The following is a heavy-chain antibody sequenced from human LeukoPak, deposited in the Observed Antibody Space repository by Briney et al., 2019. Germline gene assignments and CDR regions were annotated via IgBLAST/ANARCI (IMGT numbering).Heavy chain of an antibody. V-gene: IGHV3-23*01. Sequence: PGGSLRLSCAASGFTFSSYWMHWVRQAPGKGLEWVSAISGSGGSTYYADSVKGRFTISRDNSKNTLYLQMNSLRAEDTAVYYCAKVTSGWFGHFDYWGQGTLVTASS. J-gene: IGHJ4*02. CDR2: ISGSGGST. CDR1: GFTFSSYW. CDR3: AKVTSGWFGHFDY. D-gene: IGHD6-19*01.